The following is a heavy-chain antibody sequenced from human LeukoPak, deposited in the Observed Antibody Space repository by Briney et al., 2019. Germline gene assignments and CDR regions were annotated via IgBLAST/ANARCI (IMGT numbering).Heavy chain of an antibody. V-gene: IGHV3-7*03. Sequence: PGGSLRLSCAASGLTFSTYWMSWVRQAPGKGLEWVANIKQDGSEKYYVDSVKGRFTISRDNAKNSLYLQMNSLRAEDTAVYYCAGGRRQFDPWGQGTLVTVSS. J-gene: IGHJ5*02. CDR2: IKQDGSEK. CDR1: GLTFSTYW. CDR3: AGGRRQFDP. D-gene: IGHD3-16*01.